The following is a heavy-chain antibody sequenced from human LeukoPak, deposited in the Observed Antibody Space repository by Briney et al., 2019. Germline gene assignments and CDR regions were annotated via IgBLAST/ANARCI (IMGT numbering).Heavy chain of an antibody. CDR2: MNPNSGNT. D-gene: IGHD6-6*01. CDR1: VYTFTSYD. J-gene: IGHJ6*03. CDR3: ARVKSIYYYYMDV. Sequence: GAVKVSCKASVYTFTSYDINWERNATEPRPEWMGWMNPNSGNTGYAQKFQGRVTMTRNTSISTAYMELSSLRSEDTAVYYCARVKSIYYYYMDVWGKGTTVTVSS. V-gene: IGHV1-8*01.